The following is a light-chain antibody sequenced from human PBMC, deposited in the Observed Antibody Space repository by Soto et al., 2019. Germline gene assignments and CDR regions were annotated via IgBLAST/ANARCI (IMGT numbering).Light chain of an antibody. Sequence: QSALTQPPSASGSPGQSVTISCTGTSSDVGGYDYVSWYQQHPGNAPKLVIYEVTKRPSGVPDHFSGSKSGNTASLTVSGLQADDEADYYCSSYAGSNNLVFGGGTKVTVL. V-gene: IGLV2-8*01. CDR2: EVT. J-gene: IGLJ3*02. CDR3: SSYAGSNNLV. CDR1: SSDVGGYDY.